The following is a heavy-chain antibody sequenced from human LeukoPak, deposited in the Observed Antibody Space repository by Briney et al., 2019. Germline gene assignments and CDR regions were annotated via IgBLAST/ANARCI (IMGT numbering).Heavy chain of an antibody. CDR2: INSDGSST. CDR3: ARLLYGSGSYYGGNSLDFHY. V-gene: IGHV3-74*01. D-gene: IGHD3-10*01. J-gene: IGHJ4*02. Sequence: GGSLRLSCAASGFTFSSYWMHWVRQAPGKGLGWVSRINSDGSSTNYADSVKGRFTISRDNAQTTLYLQMHSLRAQDTAVYYCARLLYGSGSYYGGNSLDFHYWGQGPLVTVSS. CDR1: GFTFSSYW.